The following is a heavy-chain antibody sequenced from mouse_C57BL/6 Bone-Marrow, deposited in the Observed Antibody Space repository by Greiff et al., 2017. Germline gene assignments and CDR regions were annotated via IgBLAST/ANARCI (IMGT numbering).Heavy chain of an antibody. CDR3: TPTGYYFDY. D-gene: IGHD4-1*02. CDR1: GFNIKDDY. CDR2: IDPENGDP. J-gene: IGHJ2*01. V-gene: IGHV14-4*01. Sequence: EVQLQQSGAELVRPGASVKLSCTASGFNIKDDYLPWVKQRPEQGLAWIGWIDPENGDPEYASKFQGKATITADTSSNTAYLQLSSLTDEDAAVYYCTPTGYYFDYWGQGTTLTVSS.